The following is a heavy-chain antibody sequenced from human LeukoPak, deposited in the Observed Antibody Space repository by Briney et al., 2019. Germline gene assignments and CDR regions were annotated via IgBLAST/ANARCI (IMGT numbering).Heavy chain of an antibody. CDR1: GYTFTSYG. J-gene: IGHJ6*03. CDR3: ARLAVYYGSGSYQGWDYYYMDV. V-gene: IGHV1-18*01. CDR2: INAYNGNT. D-gene: IGHD3-10*01. Sequence: ASVKVSCKASGYTFTSYGISWVRQAPGQGLEWMEWINAYNGNTNYAQKLQGRVTMTTDTSTSTAYMELRSLRSDDTAVYYCARLAVYYGSGSYQGWDYYYMDVWGKGTTVTVSS.